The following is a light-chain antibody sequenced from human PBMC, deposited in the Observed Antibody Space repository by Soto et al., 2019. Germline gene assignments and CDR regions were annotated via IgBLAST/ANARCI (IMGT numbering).Light chain of an antibody. CDR1: QSLSSW. CDR3: QRYESYPYA. V-gene: IGKV1-5*01. CDR2: DAS. J-gene: IGKJ2*01. Sequence: DIQMTQSPSTLSASVGDSVTITCRASQSLSSWLAWYQQSPGTAPQLLHEDASSLWIGLPSGFRASRSGTGLTLTSNSLHPGDCASDNCQRYESYPYAFGQGAKVEIK.